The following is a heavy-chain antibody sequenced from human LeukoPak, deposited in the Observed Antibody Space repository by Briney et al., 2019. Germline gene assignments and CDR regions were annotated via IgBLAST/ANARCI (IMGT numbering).Heavy chain of an antibody. CDR2: ISGDGSNK. CDR3: GKDSLDYCRNSLSGYFDL. J-gene: IGHJ2*01. D-gene: IGHD4-23*01. CDR1: GFTFDDYA. Sequence: PGGSLRLSCAASGFTFDDYAMHWVRQAPGKGLEWVSLISGDGSNKYYADSVKGRFTISRDNSKNSLYLQMNSLRTEDTAVYYFGKDSLDYCRNSLSGYFDLWGGGTLVTVSS. V-gene: IGHV3-43*02.